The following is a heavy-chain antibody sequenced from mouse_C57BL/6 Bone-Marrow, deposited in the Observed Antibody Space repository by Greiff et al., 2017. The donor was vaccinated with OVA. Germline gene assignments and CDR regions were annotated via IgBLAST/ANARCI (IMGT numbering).Heavy chain of an antibody. CDR3: ARVDYDYDAWFAY. D-gene: IGHD2-4*01. V-gene: IGHV1-81*01. Sequence: QVQLKQSGAELARPGASVKLSCKASGYTFTSYGISWVKQRTGQGLEWIGEIYPRSGNTYYNEKFKGKATLTADKSSSTAYMELRSLTSEDSVVYFCARVDYDYDAWFAYWGQGTLVTVSA. CDR2: IYPRSGNT. J-gene: IGHJ3*01. CDR1: GYTFTSYG.